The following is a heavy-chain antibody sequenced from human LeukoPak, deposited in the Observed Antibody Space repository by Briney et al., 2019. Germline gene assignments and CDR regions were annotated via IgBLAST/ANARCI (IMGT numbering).Heavy chain of an antibody. J-gene: IGHJ4*02. Sequence: GGSLRLSCAASGFTFSSSSMNWVRQAPGKGLEWVSSISGSSSYIYYVDSVKGRFTISRDNAKNSLYLQMNSLRAEDTAVYYCAREAGFGEPLGYWGQGTLVTVSS. CDR3: AREAGFGEPLGY. D-gene: IGHD3-10*01. CDR2: ISGSSSYI. V-gene: IGHV3-21*01. CDR1: GFTFSSSS.